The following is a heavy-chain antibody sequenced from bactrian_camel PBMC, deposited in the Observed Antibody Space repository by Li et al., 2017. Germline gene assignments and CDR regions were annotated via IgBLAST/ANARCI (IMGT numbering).Heavy chain of an antibody. V-gene: IGHV3S54*01. Sequence: HVQLVESGGDLVQPGGSLRLSCVASGVTRSIKSIGWFKAREGVAAAYIPDDSVTYADSVKGRFTISRDHAENTVYLQMNSLKPEDTATYFCAAGTKSYVGSWCGRQDHEYDYWGQGTQV. J-gene: IGHJ4*01. CDR2: AYIPDDSV. D-gene: IGHD3*01. CDR1: GVTRSIKS. CDR3: AAGTKSYVGSWCGRQDHEYDY.